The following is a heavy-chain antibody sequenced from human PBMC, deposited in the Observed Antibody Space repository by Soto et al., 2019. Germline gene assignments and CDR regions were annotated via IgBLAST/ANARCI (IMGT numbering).Heavy chain of an antibody. Sequence: GGSLRLSCAASGFTVSSNYMSWVRQAPGKGLEWVSVIYSGGSTYYADSVKGRFTISRDNSKNTLYLQMNSLRAEDTAVYYCARGAKVTPQNNWFDPWGQGTLVTVSS. J-gene: IGHJ5*02. D-gene: IGHD4-17*01. CDR2: IYSGGST. CDR3: ARGAKVTPQNNWFDP. CDR1: GFTVSSNY. V-gene: IGHV3-66*01.